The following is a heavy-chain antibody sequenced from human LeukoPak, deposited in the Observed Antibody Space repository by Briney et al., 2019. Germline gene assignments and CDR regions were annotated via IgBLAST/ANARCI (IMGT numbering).Heavy chain of an antibody. CDR2: TSAYNGNT. J-gene: IGHJ4*02. Sequence: VASVKVSCKASGYTFTSYGISWVRQAPGQGLEWMGWTSAYNGNTNYAQKLQGRVTMTTDTSTSTAYMELRSLRSDDTAVYYCARAADDSSGYYPRYYFDYWGQGTLVTVSS. CDR1: GYTFTSYG. CDR3: ARAADDSSGYYPRYYFDY. D-gene: IGHD3-22*01. V-gene: IGHV1-18*01.